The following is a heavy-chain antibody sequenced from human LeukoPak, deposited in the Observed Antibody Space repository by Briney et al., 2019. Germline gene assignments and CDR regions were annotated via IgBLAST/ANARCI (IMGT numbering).Heavy chain of an antibody. CDR2: ISSSSGYI. J-gene: IGHJ5*02. V-gene: IGHV3-21*01. D-gene: IGHD6-13*01. CDR3: ARPPYSSSWDPGWFDP. Sequence: PGGSLRLSCSASEFTFSGYTMNWVRQAPGKWLEWVSSISSSSGYIYYADSLKGRFTISRDNAKNSLYLQMNSLRAEDTAVYYCARPPYSSSWDPGWFDPWGQGTLITVSS. CDR1: EFTFSGYT.